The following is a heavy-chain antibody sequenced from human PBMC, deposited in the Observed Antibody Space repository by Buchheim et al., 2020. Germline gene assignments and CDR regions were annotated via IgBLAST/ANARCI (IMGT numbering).Heavy chain of an antibody. CDR1: GGSISSGDYY. Sequence: QVQLQESGPGLVKPSQTLSLTCTVSGGSISSGDYYWSWIRQPPGKGLEWIGYIYYSGSTYYNPSLKSRVTISVDTSKNQFSLKLSAVTAADTAVYYCARVTGEWLRLLYYYYGMDVWGQGTT. J-gene: IGHJ6*02. CDR2: IYYSGST. V-gene: IGHV4-30-4*01. CDR3: ARVTGEWLRLLYYYYGMDV. D-gene: IGHD5-12*01.